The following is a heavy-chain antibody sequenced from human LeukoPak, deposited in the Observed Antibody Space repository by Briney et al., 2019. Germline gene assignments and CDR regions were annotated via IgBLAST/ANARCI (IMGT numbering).Heavy chain of an antibody. Sequence: ASVKVSCKASGGTFSSYAISWVRQAPGQGLEWIGGIIPIFGTANYAQKFQGRVTITADESTSTAYMELSSLRSEDTAVYYCAGVAPTVVTPGYFQHWGQGTLVTVSS. V-gene: IGHV1-69*13. D-gene: IGHD4-23*01. CDR3: AGVAPTVVTPGYFQH. CDR1: GGTFSSYA. J-gene: IGHJ1*01. CDR2: IIPIFGTA.